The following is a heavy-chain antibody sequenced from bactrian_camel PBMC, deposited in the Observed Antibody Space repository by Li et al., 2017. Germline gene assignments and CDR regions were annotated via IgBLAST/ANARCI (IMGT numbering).Heavy chain of an antibody. D-gene: IGHD3*01. CDR3: AAGAGRWLTATQALDRAAHFGY. CDR2: IYTADSST. V-gene: IGHV3S1*01. J-gene: IGHJ6*01. CDR1: GSTLSDYSC. Sequence: VQLVESGGGTVPAGGSLRLSCAASGSTLSDYSCMAWFRQSPGKQREGVAAIYTADSSTYYADSVKGRFVISKDTAKATLSLQMNGLKPEDTAIYYCAAGAGRWLTATQALDRAAHFGYWGQGTQVTVS.